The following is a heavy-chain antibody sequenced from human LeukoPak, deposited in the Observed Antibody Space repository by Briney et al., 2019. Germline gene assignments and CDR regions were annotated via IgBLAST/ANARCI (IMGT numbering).Heavy chain of an antibody. D-gene: IGHD6-13*01. V-gene: IGHV3-30-3*01. CDR2: ISYDGSNK. CDR3: ARESSSSSEHFQH. CDR1: GFTFDDYA. Sequence: GGSLRLSCAASGFTFDDYAMHWVRQAPGKGLEWVAVISYDGSNKYYADSVKGRFTISRDNSKNTLYLQMNSLRAEDTAVYYCARESSSSSEHFQHWGQGTLVTVSS. J-gene: IGHJ1*01.